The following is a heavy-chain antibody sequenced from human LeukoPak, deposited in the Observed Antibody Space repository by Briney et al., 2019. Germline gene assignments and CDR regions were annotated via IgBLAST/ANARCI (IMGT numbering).Heavy chain of an antibody. D-gene: IGHD3-3*01. V-gene: IGHV3-48*01. CDR1: GFTFSSYS. CDR3: ARTPYDFWSGYYANFDY. Sequence: PGGSLRLSCAASGFTFSSYSMNWVRQAPGKGLEWVSYISSSSSTIYYADSVKGRFTISRDNAKNSLYLQMNSLRAEDTAVYYCARTPYDFWSGYYANFDYWGQGTLVTVSS. J-gene: IGHJ4*02. CDR2: ISSSSSTI.